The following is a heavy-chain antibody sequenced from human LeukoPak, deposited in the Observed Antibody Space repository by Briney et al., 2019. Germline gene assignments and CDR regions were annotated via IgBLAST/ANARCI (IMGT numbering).Heavy chain of an antibody. CDR1: GSCFTTYW. J-gene: IGHJ5*02. V-gene: IGHV5-51*01. CDR2: IYPDDCDT. Sequence: GESLKISCETSGSCFTTYWIGWGRRRPGTGLGWGGAIYPDDCDTRYSPSFQGQVAIPAHRSIRTAYLKWNSLKASDTGMYYCARQRWASGTVNWFDPWGQGTLVTVSS. CDR3: ARQRWASGTVNWFDP. D-gene: IGHD3-10*01.